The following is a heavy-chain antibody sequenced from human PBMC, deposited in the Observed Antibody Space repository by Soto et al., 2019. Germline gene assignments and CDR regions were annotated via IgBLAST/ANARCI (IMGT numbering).Heavy chain of an antibody. V-gene: IGHV1-69*02. CDR2: IIPMLGIA. J-gene: IGHJ3*02. D-gene: IGHD2-21*01. Sequence: QVQLVQSGAEVKKPGSAVKASCKDSGGTFSTYSMFWVRQAPGQGLEWMGRIIPMLGIANYAQKFQGRVTITADKSTGTAYMELSSLRSEDTALYYCTIGSWSGEVFDIWGQGTMVTVSS. CDR3: TIGSWSGEVFDI. CDR1: GGTFSTYS.